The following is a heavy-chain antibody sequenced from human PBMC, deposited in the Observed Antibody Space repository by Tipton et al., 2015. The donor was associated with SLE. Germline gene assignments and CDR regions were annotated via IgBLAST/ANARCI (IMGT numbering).Heavy chain of an antibody. CDR3: AGVSRDAFEI. D-gene: IGHD5/OR15-5a*01. Sequence: LRLSCTVSGDFISNVGYYWTWIRQFPGKGLEYIGSMYYNGRTDYYNPSLESRVSISLDTSKNQFSLKMSSVTAADTAVYYCAGVSRDAFEIWGQGTMVTVSS. V-gene: IGHV4-31*02. CDR2: MYYNGRT. CDR1: GDFISNVGYY. J-gene: IGHJ3*02.